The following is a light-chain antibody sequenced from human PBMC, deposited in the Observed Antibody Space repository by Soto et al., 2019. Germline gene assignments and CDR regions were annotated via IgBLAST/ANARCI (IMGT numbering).Light chain of an antibody. CDR3: QAWDSSTDGV. CDR2: QDS. Sequence: SYELTQPPSVSVSPGHTASITCSGDKLGDKYACWYQQKPGQSPVLVIYQDSKRPSGIPERFSGSNSGNTATLTISGTQAMDEADYYCQAWDSSTDGVFGGGTQLTVL. CDR1: KLGDKY. J-gene: IGLJ2*01. V-gene: IGLV3-1*01.